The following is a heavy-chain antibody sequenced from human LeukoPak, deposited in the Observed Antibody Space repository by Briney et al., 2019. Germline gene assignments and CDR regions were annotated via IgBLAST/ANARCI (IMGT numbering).Heavy chain of an antibody. D-gene: IGHD3-22*01. CDR2: ISGSGGST. V-gene: IGHV3-23*01. J-gene: IGHJ3*02. Sequence: GGSLRLSCAASGFTFSSYAMSWARQAPGKGLEWVSAISGSGGSTYYADSVKGRFTISRDNSKNTLYLQMNSLRAEDTAVYYCANDGGYYDSSALGAFDIWGQGTMVTVSS. CDR3: ANDGGYYDSSALGAFDI. CDR1: GFTFSSYA.